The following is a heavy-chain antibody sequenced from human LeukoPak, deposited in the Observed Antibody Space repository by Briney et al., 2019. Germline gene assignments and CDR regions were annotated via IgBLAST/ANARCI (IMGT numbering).Heavy chain of an antibody. V-gene: IGHV4-4*02. CDR3: ARVNINNWHSCDY. CDR1: GGSISSNNW. J-gene: IGHJ4*02. D-gene: IGHD1-1*01. CDR2: IYHSGSP. Sequence: SQTLSLTCTVSGGSISSNNWWGWVRQPPGKGLEWIGEIYHSGSPNYNPSLKSRVTISVDKSRNHFSLNLSSVTAADTAVYYCARVNINNWHSCDYWGQGTLVTVSS.